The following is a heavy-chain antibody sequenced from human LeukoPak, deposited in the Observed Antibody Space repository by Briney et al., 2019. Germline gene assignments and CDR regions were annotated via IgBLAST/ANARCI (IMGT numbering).Heavy chain of an antibody. D-gene: IGHD1-7*01. CDR3: ARDRPTTLNNWFDP. CDR2: TYYRSRWYN. CDR1: GDGVSSNSAA. V-gene: IGHV6-1*01. J-gene: IGHJ5*02. Sequence: PSQTLSLTCAISGDGVSSNSAAWNWIRQSPSRGLEWLGRTYYRSRWYNDYAVSVKSRITINADTSKNQFSLQLNSVTPEDTAVYYCARDRPTTLNNWFDPWGQGTLVTVSS.